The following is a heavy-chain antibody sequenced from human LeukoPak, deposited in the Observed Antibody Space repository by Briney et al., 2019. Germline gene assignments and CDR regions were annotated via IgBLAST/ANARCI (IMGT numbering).Heavy chain of an antibody. CDR2: ISGNGGST. Sequence: PGGSLRLSCAAYGFTFSSYAMSWVRQAPGKGLEWVSAISGNGGSTYYADSVKGRFTISRDNSKNTLYLQMNSLRAADTAVYKCAKKSYGSFDYWGQGTLVTVSS. CDR1: GFTFSSYA. J-gene: IGHJ4*02. CDR3: AKKSYGSFDY. V-gene: IGHV3-23*01. D-gene: IGHD1-26*01.